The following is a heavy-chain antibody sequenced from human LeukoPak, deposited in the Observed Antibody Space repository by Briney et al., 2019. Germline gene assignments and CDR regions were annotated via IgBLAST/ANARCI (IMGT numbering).Heavy chain of an antibody. D-gene: IGHD5-12*01. CDR1: GYTFTGYY. V-gene: IGHV1-2*02. Sequence: ASVKVSCKASGYTFTGYYMHWVRQAPGQGLEWMGWINPNSGGTNYAQKFQGRVTMTRDTSISTAYMELSRLRSDDTAVYYCARGVRGYSGYDWLMGYYYMDVWGKGTTVTISS. J-gene: IGHJ6*03. CDR3: ARGVRGYSGYDWLMGYYYMDV. CDR2: INPNSGGT.